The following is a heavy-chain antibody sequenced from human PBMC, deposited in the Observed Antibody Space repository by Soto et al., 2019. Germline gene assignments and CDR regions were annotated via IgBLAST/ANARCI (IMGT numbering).Heavy chain of an antibody. CDR3: ARENVDSSSWYSDY. J-gene: IGHJ4*02. CDR1: GFTFSDYY. V-gene: IGHV3-11*06. Sequence: GGSLRLSCAASGFTFSDYYMSWIRQAPGKGLEWVSYISSSSSYTNYADSVKGRFTISRDNAKNSLYLQMNSLRAEDTAVYYCARENVDSSSWYSDYWGQGTLVTVSS. CDR2: ISSSSSYT. D-gene: IGHD6-13*01.